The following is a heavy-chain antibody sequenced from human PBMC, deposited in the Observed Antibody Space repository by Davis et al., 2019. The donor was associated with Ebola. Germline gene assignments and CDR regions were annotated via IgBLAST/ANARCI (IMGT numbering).Heavy chain of an antibody. J-gene: IGHJ4*02. V-gene: IGHV3-21*01. CDR3: ARETGVGY. CDR2: ISSSSSYI. D-gene: IGHD1-26*01. CDR1: GFTFSNYG. Sequence: GGSLRLSCSASGFTFSNYGMSWVRQAPGKGLEWVSSISSSSSYIYYADSVKGRFTISRDNAKNSLYLQMNSLRAEDTAVYYCARETGVGYWGQGTLVTVSS.